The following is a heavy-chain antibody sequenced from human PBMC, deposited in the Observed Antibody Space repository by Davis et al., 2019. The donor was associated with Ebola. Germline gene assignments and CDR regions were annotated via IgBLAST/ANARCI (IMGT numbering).Heavy chain of an antibody. J-gene: IGHJ4*02. Sequence: PSETLSLTCTVSGGSISSYYWSWIRQPPGKGLEWIGYIYYSGSTNYNPSLKSRVTISVDTSKNQFSLKLSSVTAADTAVYYCASTYYYDSSGYQADYWGQGTLVTVSS. CDR1: GGSISSYY. D-gene: IGHD3-22*01. CDR2: IYYSGST. V-gene: IGHV4-59*12. CDR3: ASTYYYDSSGYQADY.